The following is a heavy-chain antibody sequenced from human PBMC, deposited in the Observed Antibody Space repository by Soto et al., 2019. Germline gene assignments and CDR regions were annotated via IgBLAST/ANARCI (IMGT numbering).Heavy chain of an antibody. J-gene: IGHJ3*02. CDR2: INPSGGST. D-gene: IGHD1-7*01. CDR3: AREGASNWNYGQDAFDI. Sequence: QVQLVQSGAEVKKPGASVKISCKASGYTFTSYYMHWVRQAPGQGLEWMGIINPSGGSTSYAQKFQGRVTMTRDTSTSTVYMELSSLRSEDTAVYYCAREGASNWNYGQDAFDIWGQGTMVTVSS. CDR1: GYTFTSYY. V-gene: IGHV1-46*01.